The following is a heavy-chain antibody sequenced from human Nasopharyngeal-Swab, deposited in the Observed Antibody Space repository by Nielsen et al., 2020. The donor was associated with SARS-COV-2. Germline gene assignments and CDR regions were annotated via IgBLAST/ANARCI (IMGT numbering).Heavy chain of an antibody. D-gene: IGHD2-15*01. CDR3: ARDQPTPHYYYYGMDV. V-gene: IGHV3-33*01. CDR1: GFTFSSYG. J-gene: IGHJ6*02. CDR2: IWYDGSNK. Sequence: GGSLRLCCAASGFTFSSYGMHWVRRAPGKGLEWVAVIWYDGSNKYYADSVKGRLTISRDNSKNTLYLQMNSLRAEDTAVYYCARDQPTPHYYYYGMDVWGQRTTVTVSS.